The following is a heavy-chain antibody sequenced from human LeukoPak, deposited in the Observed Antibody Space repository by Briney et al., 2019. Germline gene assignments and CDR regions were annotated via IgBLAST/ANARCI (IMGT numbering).Heavy chain of an antibody. CDR1: GFTFSDYY. CDR3: ARRRQLVQKRDYYYYMDV. Sequence: GGSLRLSCAASGFTFSDYYMSWIRQAPGKGLEWVSYISSSGSTIYYADSVKGRFTISRDNAKNSLYLQMNSLRAEDTAVYYCARRRQLVQKRDYYYYMDVWGKGTTVTVSS. V-gene: IGHV3-11*01. J-gene: IGHJ6*03. D-gene: IGHD6-13*01. CDR2: ISSSGSTI.